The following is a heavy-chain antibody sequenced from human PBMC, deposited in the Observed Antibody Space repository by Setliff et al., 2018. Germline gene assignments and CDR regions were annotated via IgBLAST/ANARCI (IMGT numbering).Heavy chain of an antibody. D-gene: IGHD2-2*01. CDR2: IYHSGNT. Sequence: SETLSLTCNVSGDSISSTYHWGWIRQSPGKGLEWIGTIYHSGNTYYNPSLNSRLTISVDTSKNQFSLRLTSVTAADTAVYYCARPMGVVVVPAAKPVGAFDIWGQGTMVTVSS. V-gene: IGHV4-38-2*02. CDR3: ARPMGVVVVPAAKPVGAFDI. CDR1: GDSISSTYH. J-gene: IGHJ3*02.